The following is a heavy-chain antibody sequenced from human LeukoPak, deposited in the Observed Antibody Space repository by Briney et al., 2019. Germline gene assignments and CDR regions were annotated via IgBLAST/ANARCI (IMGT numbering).Heavy chain of an antibody. D-gene: IGHD3-22*01. CDR1: GFTVSSNY. V-gene: IGHV3-66*01. CDR2: IYSGGST. J-gene: IGHJ4*02. Sequence: GGSLRLSCAASGFTVSSNYMSWVRQAPGKGLEWVSVIYSGGSTYYADSVKGRFTISRDNSKNTLYLQMNSLRAEDTAVYYCAREPTYYYDSSCGFDYWGQGTVVTVSS. CDR3: AREPTYYYDSSCGFDY.